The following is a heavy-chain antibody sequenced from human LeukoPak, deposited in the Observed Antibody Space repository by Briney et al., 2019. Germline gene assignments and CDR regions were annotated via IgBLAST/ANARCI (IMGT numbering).Heavy chain of an antibody. CDR3: ARHGGSWTFDY. Sequence: SETLSLTCTVSGGSIGSSPYYWTWIRQPPGKGLEWIGYIDYSGSTNYNPSFKSRVTMSVDTSKNQFSLKLSSVTAADTAVYFCARHGGSWTFDYWGQGTLVTVSS. J-gene: IGHJ4*02. V-gene: IGHV4-61*05. CDR1: GGSIGSSPYY. CDR2: IDYSGST. D-gene: IGHD6-13*01.